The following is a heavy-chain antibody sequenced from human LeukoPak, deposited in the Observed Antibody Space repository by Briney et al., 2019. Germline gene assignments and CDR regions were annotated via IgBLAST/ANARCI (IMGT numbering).Heavy chain of an antibody. CDR3: ARERVVIAAFDY. J-gene: IGHJ4*02. V-gene: IGHV4-30-4*08. CDR2: IYYSGST. D-gene: IGHD2-21*01. CDR1: GGSISSGDCY. Sequence: SQTLSLTCTVSGGSISSGDCYWSWIRQPPGKGLEWIGYIYYSGSTYYNPSLKSRVTISVDTSKNQFSLKLSSVTAADTAVYYCARERVVIAAFDYWGQGTLVTVSS.